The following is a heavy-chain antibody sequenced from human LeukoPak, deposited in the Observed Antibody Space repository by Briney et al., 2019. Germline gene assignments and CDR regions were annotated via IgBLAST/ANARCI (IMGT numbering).Heavy chain of an antibody. J-gene: IGHJ4*02. Sequence: SETLSLTCTVSGGSMSHYYWNWIRQSPGRGLEWIGYIYYRGGTNYNPSLRGRVTLSVDSSKNQLSLKLSSVTAADTAVYYCASSSPSYTFGGVIFWGQGTLVTVSS. CDR3: ASSSPSYTFGGVIF. CDR1: GGSMSHYY. D-gene: IGHD3-16*01. V-gene: IGHV4-59*12. CDR2: IYYRGGT.